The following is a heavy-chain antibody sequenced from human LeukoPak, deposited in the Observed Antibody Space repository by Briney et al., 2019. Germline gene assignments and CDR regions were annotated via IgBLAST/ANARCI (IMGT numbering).Heavy chain of an antibody. CDR1: GFTFSSYS. CDR2: ISSSSSYI. D-gene: IGHD2-15*01. Sequence: GGSLRLSCAASGFTFSSYSMNWVRQAPGKGLEWVSSISSSSSYIYYADSVKGRFTISRDNAKNSLYLQMNSLRAEDTALYHCARGPDLYCSGGSCYLTTNYYYGMDVWGQGTTVTVSS. CDR3: ARGPDLYCSGGSCYLTTNYYYGMDV. V-gene: IGHV3-21*04. J-gene: IGHJ6*02.